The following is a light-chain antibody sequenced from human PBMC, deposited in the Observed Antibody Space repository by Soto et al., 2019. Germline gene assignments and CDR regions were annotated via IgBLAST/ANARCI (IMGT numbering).Light chain of an antibody. J-gene: IGKJ5*01. Sequence: EIVLTQSPATLSLSPGERATLSCRASQSVSRYLAWFQQKPGQAPRLLIYDASNRATVIPARFSGSGSGTDFTLTISSLEPEYFAVYYCQQRNNWPLTFGQGTRLEIK. CDR2: DAS. CDR3: QQRNNWPLT. V-gene: IGKV3-11*01. CDR1: QSVSRY.